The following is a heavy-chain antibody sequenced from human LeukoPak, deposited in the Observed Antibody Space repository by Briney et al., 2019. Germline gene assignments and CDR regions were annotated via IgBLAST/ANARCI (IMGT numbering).Heavy chain of an antibody. V-gene: IGHV4-61*01. CDR1: GGSVSNGNYY. Sequence: SETLSLTCTVSGGSVSNGNYYWSWLRQPPGKALEWIGYIYYTGSTNYNPSLEGRVTISVDTSKNQFSVKLSLVTAADTAVYYCARSQNYYGSGDYWSQGTLVTVSS. J-gene: IGHJ4*02. D-gene: IGHD3-10*01. CDR2: IYYTGST. CDR3: ARSQNYYGSGDY.